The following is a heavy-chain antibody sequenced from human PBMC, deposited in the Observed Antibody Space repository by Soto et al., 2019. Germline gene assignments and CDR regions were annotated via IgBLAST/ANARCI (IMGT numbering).Heavy chain of an antibody. V-gene: IGHV1-2*02. D-gene: IGHD5-18*01. CDR1: GYTFTGYY. J-gene: IGHJ6*02. CDR2: INPNSGGT. CDR3: ARDWVDTAIQGHYYYYYGMDV. Sequence: SVKVSFKASGYTFTGYYMHWVRQAPGQGLEWMGWINPNSGGTNYAQKFQGRVTMTRDTSISTAYMELSRLRSDDTAVYYCARDWVDTAIQGHYYYYYGMDVWGQGTTVTVSS.